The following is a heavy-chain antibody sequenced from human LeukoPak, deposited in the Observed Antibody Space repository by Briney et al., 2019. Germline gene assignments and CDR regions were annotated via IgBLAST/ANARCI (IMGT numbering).Heavy chain of an antibody. CDR2: IWYDGSNK. V-gene: IGHV3-33*01. Sequence: PGGSLRLSCAASGFTFSSYGMHWVRQAPGKGLEWVASIWYDGSNKYYADSVKGRFTIYRDNSKNTLYLQMNSLRAEDMAVYYCARAKYYFDYWGHGTLVTVAS. J-gene: IGHJ4*01. CDR3: ARAKYYFDY. CDR1: GFTFSSYG.